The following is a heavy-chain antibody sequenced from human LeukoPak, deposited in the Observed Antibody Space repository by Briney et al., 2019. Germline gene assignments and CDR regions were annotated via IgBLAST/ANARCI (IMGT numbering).Heavy chain of an antibody. D-gene: IGHD3-22*01. CDR1: GYTFTSYD. J-gene: IGHJ5*02. Sequence: GASVKVSCKASGYTFTSYDINWVRQATGQGLGWMGWMNPNSGNTGYAQKFQGRVTMTRNTSISTAYMELSSLRSEDTAVYYCARGRGYYDSSGYYYWFDPWGQGTLVTVSS. CDR2: MNPNSGNT. V-gene: IGHV1-8*01. CDR3: ARGRGYYDSSGYYYWFDP.